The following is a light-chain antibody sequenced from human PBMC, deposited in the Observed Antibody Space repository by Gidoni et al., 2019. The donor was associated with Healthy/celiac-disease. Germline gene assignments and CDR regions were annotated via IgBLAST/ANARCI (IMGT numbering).Light chain of an antibody. Sequence: DIQMTQSPSSLSASVGDRVTITCRASQSISSYLNWYQQKPGKAPKLLIYAASSLQSGVPSRFSGRGSGTDFTLTISSLQPEDFATYYCQQSYSTPCFGPGTKVDIK. V-gene: IGKV1-39*01. CDR1: QSISSY. CDR2: AAS. CDR3: QQSYSTPC. J-gene: IGKJ3*01.